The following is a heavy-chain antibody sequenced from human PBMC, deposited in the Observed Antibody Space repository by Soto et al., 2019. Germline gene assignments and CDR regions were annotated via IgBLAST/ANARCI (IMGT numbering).Heavy chain of an antibody. D-gene: IGHD6-19*01. CDR1: GGSISSSSYY. Sequence: SETLSLTCTVSGGSISSSSYYWGWIRQPPGKGLEWIGSIYYSGSTYYNPSLKSRVTISVDTSKKQFSLKLSSVTAADTAVYYCARRSGWDETYYYYGMDVWGQGTTVTV. J-gene: IGHJ6*02. V-gene: IGHV4-39*01. CDR2: IYYSGST. CDR3: ARRSGWDETYYYYGMDV.